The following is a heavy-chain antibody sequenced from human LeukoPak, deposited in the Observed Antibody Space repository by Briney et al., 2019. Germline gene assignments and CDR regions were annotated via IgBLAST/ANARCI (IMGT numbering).Heavy chain of an antibody. CDR1: GFTFSSYA. CDR3: ARGGYCSSGRCYYFDY. CDR2: IKQDGSEK. Sequence: PGGSLRLSCAASGFTFSSYAMSWVRQAPGKGLEWVANIKQDGSEKYYEDSVKGRFTTSRDNAKNSLYLQMNSLRAEDTAVYYCARGGYCSSGRCYYFDYWGQGTLVTVSS. V-gene: IGHV3-7*01. D-gene: IGHD2-15*01. J-gene: IGHJ4*02.